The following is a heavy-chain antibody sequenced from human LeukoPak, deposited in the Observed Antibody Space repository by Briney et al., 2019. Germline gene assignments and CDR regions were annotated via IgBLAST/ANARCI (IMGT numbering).Heavy chain of an antibody. CDR1: GGSISSYY. CDR2: IYYSGST. CDR3: ARAASVDNWFDP. Sequence: PSETLSLTCTVSGGSISSYYWSWIRQPPGKGLEWIGYIYYSGSTNYNPSLKSRVTISVDTSKNQFSLKLSSVTAADTAVYYCARAASVDNWFDPWGQGTLVTVSS. J-gene: IGHJ5*02. V-gene: IGHV4-59*01.